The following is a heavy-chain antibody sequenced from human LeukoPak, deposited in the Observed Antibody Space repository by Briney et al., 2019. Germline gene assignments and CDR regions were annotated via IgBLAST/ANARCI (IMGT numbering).Heavy chain of an antibody. V-gene: IGHV4-39*01. Sequence: SETLSLTCTVSGGSISSSGYYWGWIRQPPGKRLEWIARIYYSGSTYYNPSLKSRVTISVDTSKNQLSLKLSSLTAADTAVYYCARHEYSGSYYGLSWFDPWGQGTLVTVSS. D-gene: IGHD1-26*01. CDR2: IYYSGST. CDR3: ARHEYSGSYYGLSWFDP. J-gene: IGHJ5*02. CDR1: GGSISSSGYY.